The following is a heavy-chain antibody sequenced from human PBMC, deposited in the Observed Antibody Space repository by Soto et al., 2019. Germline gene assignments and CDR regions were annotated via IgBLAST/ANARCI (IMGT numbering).Heavy chain of an antibody. D-gene: IGHD1-26*01. CDR3: XXSALVY. CDR1: GFTFSSYA. CDR2: IVGSGGST. J-gene: IGHJ4*02. V-gene: IGHV3-23*01. Sequence: EVQLLESGGGLVQPGGSLRLSCAASGFTFSSYAMSWVRQAPGKGLEWVSTIVGSGGSTYYADSVKGRFTISRDNSKNTLYLQMNSLRXXXXAXYXCXXSALVYWGQGTLVTVSS.